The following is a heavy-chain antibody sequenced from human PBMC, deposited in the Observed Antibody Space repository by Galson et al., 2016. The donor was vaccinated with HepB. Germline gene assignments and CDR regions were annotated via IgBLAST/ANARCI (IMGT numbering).Heavy chain of an antibody. CDR1: GYSFNNYA. J-gene: IGHJ5*02. CDR2: ISYDGRNE. Sequence: SLRLSCAGSGYSFNNYAMHWVRQAPGMGLEWLAFISYDGRNEYSADSLKGRFTVSRDNSKNSLFLDINNLRPEDTAVYYCAKTSDNYGDSWFDVWGQGDLVIVSS. V-gene: IGHV3-30-3*01. D-gene: IGHD4-17*01. CDR3: AKTSDNYGDSWFDV.